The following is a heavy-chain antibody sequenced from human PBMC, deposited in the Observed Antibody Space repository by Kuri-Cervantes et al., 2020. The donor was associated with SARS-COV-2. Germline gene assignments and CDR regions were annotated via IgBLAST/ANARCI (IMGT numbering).Heavy chain of an antibody. Sequence: GESLKISCAASGFTFSSYAMHWVRQAPGKGLEWVAVISYDGSNKYYADSVKGRFTISRDNSKNTLYLQMNSLRAEDTAVYYCARLPFNYDILTGYYYYYGMDVWGQGTTVTVSS. CDR3: ARLPFNYDILTGYYYYYGMDV. J-gene: IGHJ6*02. V-gene: IGHV3-30-3*01. CDR2: ISYDGSNK. CDR1: GFTFSSYA. D-gene: IGHD3-9*01.